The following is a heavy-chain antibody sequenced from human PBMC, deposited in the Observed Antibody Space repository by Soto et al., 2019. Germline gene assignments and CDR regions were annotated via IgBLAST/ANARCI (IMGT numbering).Heavy chain of an antibody. CDR1: GFTLSSYW. CDR3: VRSRYSASHSDY. D-gene: IGHD1-26*01. J-gene: IGHJ4*02. Sequence: EVQLVESGGGLVQPGGSLRLSCAASGFTLSSYWMHWVRPVPGKGLVWVSRINSDGSSTSYADSVKGRFTISRDNTKNTLYLQMNSLRAEDTAVYHCVRSRYSASHSDYWGQGTLVTVSS. CDR2: INSDGSST. V-gene: IGHV3-74*01.